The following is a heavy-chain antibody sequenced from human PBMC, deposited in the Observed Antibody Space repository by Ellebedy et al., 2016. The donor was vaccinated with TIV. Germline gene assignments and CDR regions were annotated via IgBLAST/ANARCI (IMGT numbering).Heavy chain of an antibody. D-gene: IGHD6-6*01. J-gene: IGHJ4*02. Sequence: MPSETLSLTCTVSGGSINSGDSYWRWIRQPPGKGLEWIGYIYYSGSTYYNPSLKSRVTISVDTSKNQFSLKLTSVTAADTAVYYCARGDSSSSRVYYWGQGTLVTVSS. V-gene: IGHV4-30-4*01. CDR3: ARGDSSSSRVYY. CDR1: GGSINSGDSY. CDR2: IYYSGST.